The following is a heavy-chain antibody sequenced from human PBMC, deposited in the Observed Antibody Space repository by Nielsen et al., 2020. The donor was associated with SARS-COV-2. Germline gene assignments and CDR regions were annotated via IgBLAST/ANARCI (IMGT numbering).Heavy chain of an antibody. V-gene: IGHV3-66*01. CDR1: GFTFSTNW. Sequence: GGSLRLSCVASGFTFSTNWMHWVRQAPGKGLEWVSAISSSTYYADSVKGRFTVSRDNSKNTLYLQMNSLRAEDTAVYYCARESVTGTDAFDIWGQGTVVTVSS. CDR2: ISSST. J-gene: IGHJ3*02. CDR3: ARESVTGTDAFDI. D-gene: IGHD6-19*01.